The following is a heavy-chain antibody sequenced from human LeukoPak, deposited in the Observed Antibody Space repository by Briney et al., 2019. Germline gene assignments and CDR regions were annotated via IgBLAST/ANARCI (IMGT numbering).Heavy chain of an antibody. D-gene: IGHD3-10*01. CDR2: IIPIFGTA. Sequence: ASVKVSCKASGGTFSSYAISWVRQAPGQGLEWMGGIIPIFGTANYAQKFQGRVTITADESTSTAYMELSSLRSEDTAVCYCTRVRGYGSGSYYKPPPYYFDYWGQGTLVTVSS. V-gene: IGHV1-69*13. J-gene: IGHJ4*02. CDR1: GGTFSSYA. CDR3: TRVRGYGSGSYYKPPPYYFDY.